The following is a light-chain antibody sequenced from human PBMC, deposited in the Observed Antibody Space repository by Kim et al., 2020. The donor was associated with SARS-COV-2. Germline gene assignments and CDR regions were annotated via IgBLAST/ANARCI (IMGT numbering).Light chain of an antibody. CDR2: NYH. CDR1: SSNIGSYP. J-gene: IGLJ3*02. CDR3: AAWDDSLNGWV. Sequence: QSVLTQPPSASGTPGQRITISCSGSSSNIGSYPVNWYQQLPGTAPKLLIYNYHQRPSGVPDRFSGSKSGTSASLAISGLQSEDETYYYCAAWDDSLNGWVFGGGTQLTVL. V-gene: IGLV1-44*01.